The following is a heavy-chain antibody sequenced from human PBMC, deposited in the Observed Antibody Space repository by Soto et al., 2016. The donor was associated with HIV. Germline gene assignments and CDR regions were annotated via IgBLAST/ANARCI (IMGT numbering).Heavy chain of an antibody. V-gene: IGHV3-66*01. CDR3: VRDENYYGAYGMDV. Sequence: EVQLVESGGGLVQPGGSLRLSCAASGFTVSNNYMSWVRQAPGKGLEWVSVIYSGGNTYYADSVKGRFIISRDNSKNTLYLQMNSLRAEDTAVYYCVRDENYYGAYGMDVWGQGTTVTVSS. J-gene: IGHJ6*02. CDR1: GFTVSNNY. CDR2: IYSGGNT. D-gene: IGHD3-10*01.